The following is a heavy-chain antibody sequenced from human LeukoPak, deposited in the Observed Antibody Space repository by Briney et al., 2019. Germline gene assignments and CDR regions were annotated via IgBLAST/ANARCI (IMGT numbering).Heavy chain of an antibody. D-gene: IGHD4-23*01. CDR2: IIPIFGTA. CDR1: GGTFSSYA. Sequence: ASVKVSCKASGGTFSSYAISWVRQAPGQGLEWMGGIIPIFGTANYAQEFQGRVTITADESTSTAYMELSSLRSEDTAVYYCARENGGNSDAFDIWGQGTMVTVSS. CDR3: ARENGGNSDAFDI. J-gene: IGHJ3*02. V-gene: IGHV1-69*13.